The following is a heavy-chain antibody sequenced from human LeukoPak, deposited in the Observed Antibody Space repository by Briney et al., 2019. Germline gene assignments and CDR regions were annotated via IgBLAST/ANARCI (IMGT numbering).Heavy chain of an antibody. D-gene: IGHD3-9*01. CDR3: ARQAPYGIFPGVSLDV. Sequence: GGSLRLSCAASGFTFSSYSMNWVRQAPGKGLEWVSSISSSSSYIYYADSVKGRFTISRDNAKNSLYLQMNSLRAEDTAVYYCARQAPYGIFPGVSLDVWGKGTTVTVSS. J-gene: IGHJ6*04. V-gene: IGHV3-21*01. CDR2: ISSSSSYI. CDR1: GFTFSSYS.